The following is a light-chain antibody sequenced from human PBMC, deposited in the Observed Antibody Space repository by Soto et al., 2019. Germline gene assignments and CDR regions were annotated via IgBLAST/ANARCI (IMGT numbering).Light chain of an antibody. J-gene: IGKJ1*01. CDR2: GAS. CDR3: QHYNNWPPWT. Sequence: EIVMAQSPGTLAVSPWERAALSCRVSQSVGSNLSWYQQKPGQAPRLLIYGASTRATGIPVRFTGSGSGTEFTLTISSLQSEDFAVYYCQHYNNWPPWTFGRGTKVDIK. CDR1: QSVGSN. V-gene: IGKV3-15*01.